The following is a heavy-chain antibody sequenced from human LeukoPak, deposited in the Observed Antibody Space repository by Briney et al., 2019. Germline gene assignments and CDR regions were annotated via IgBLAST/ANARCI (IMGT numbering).Heavy chain of an antibody. D-gene: IGHD5-24*01. CDR3: AREWYRGDGYKYY. CDR1: GFTFSNAW. Sequence: GGSLRLSCAASGFTFSNAWMSWVRQAPGKGLEWVGRIKSKTDGGTTDYAAPVKGRFTISRDNSKNTLYLQMNSLRAEDTAVYYCAREWYRGDGYKYYWGQGTLVTVSS. J-gene: IGHJ4*02. V-gene: IGHV3-15*01. CDR2: IKSKTDGGTT.